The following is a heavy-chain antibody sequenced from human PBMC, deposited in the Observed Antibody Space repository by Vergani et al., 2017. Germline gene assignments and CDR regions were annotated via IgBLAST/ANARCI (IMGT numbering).Heavy chain of an antibody. CDR1: GYSFTSYW. CDR2: IYYSGST. J-gene: IGHJ4*02. V-gene: IGHV4-59*01. CDR3: ASSLVGATVIDY. D-gene: IGHD1-26*01. Sequence: VQLVQSGAEVKKPGESLKISCKGSGYSFTSYWIGWIRQPPGKGLEWIGYIYYSGSTNYNPSLKSRVTISVDTSKNQFSLKLSSVTAADTAVYYCASSLVGATVIDYWGQGTLVTVSS.